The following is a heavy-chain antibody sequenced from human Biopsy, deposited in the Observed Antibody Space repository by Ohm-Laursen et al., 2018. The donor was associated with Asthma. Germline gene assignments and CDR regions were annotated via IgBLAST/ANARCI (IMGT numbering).Heavy chain of an antibody. CDR3: ARGKTWGRSYYFDY. Sequence: SLRLSYAATGFTFSSYAMSWVRQAPGKGLEWVSAISGSGGSTYYADSVKGRFTISRDNSKDTLYLQVNSLRGDDTAVYYCARGKTWGRSYYFDYWGQGTLVTVSS. CDR2: ISGSGGST. V-gene: IGHV3-23*01. D-gene: IGHD6-6*01. J-gene: IGHJ4*02. CDR1: GFTFSSYA.